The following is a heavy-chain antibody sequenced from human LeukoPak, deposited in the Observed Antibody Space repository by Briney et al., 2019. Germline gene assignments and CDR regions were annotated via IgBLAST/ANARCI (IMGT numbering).Heavy chain of an antibody. CDR1: GFTFSSYW. Sequence: GGSLRLSCAASGFTFSSYWMNWARQAPGKGLEWVASINHNGNVNYYVDSVKGRFTISKDNAKNSLYLQMSNLRAEDTAVYFCARGGGLDVWGQGATVTVSS. V-gene: IGHV3-7*03. CDR2: INHNGNVN. CDR3: ARGGGLDV. D-gene: IGHD3-16*01. J-gene: IGHJ6*02.